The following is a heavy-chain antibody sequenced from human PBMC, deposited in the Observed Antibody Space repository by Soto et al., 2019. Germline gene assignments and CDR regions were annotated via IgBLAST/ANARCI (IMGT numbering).Heavy chain of an antibody. CDR3: AAARDYYYYYMDV. V-gene: IGHV4-4*02. J-gene: IGHJ6*03. CDR2: IYHSGST. CDR1: SGSISSSNW. Sequence: QVQLQESGPGLVKPSGTLSLTCAVSSGSISSSNWWSWVRQPPGKGLGWIGEIYHSGSTNYNPSLMSRVTISVDKSKNQFSLKLSSVTAADTAVYYCAAARDYYYYYMDVWGKGNTVTVSS.